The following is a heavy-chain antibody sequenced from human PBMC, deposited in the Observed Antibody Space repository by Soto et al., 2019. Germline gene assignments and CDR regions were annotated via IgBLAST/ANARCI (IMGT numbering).Heavy chain of an antibody. CDR3: ARHSGSYFRDY. CDR1: GDSISSSNW. D-gene: IGHD1-26*01. Sequence: SETLSLTCAVSGDSISSSNWWSWVRQPPGKGLEWIGEIYHSGSTNYNPSLKSRVTISVDKSKNQFSLNLNSVTAADTAVYYCARHSGSYFRDYWGQGTLVTISS. V-gene: IGHV4-4*02. J-gene: IGHJ4*02. CDR2: IYHSGST.